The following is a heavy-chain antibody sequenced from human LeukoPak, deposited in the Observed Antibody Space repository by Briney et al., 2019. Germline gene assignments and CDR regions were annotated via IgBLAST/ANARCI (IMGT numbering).Heavy chain of an antibody. Sequence: GGSLRLSCAASGFTFSSYSMNWVRQAPGKGLEWVSSISSSSSYIYYADSVKGRFTISRDNAKNTLYLQMNSLRAEDTAMYYCAKVSLNMVNDAFDIWGQGTMVSVSS. D-gene: IGHD4/OR15-4a*01. V-gene: IGHV3-21*01. CDR2: ISSSSSYI. J-gene: IGHJ3*02. CDR3: AKVSLNMVNDAFDI. CDR1: GFTFSSYS.